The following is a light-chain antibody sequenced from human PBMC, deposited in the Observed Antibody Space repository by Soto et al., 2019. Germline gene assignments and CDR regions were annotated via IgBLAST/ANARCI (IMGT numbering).Light chain of an antibody. CDR3: QQYGSSPRT. J-gene: IGKJ1*01. Sequence: IVMTQSPATLSVSPGESVTFSCRASQGINRNLAWYQQKPGQAPRLLIFDASSRATGIPDRFSGSGSGTDFTLSISRLEPEDFAVYYCQQYGSSPRTFGQGTKVDIK. V-gene: IGKV3-20*01. CDR1: QGINRN. CDR2: DAS.